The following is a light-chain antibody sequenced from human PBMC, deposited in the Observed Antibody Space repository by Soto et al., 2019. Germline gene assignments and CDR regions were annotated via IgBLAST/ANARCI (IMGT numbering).Light chain of an antibody. Sequence: EIVLTQSPLSLPVTPGEPASISCRSSRNLLHSNGYYYLDWYLQKPGQSPQLLIYLGSNRASGVPDRFSGSGSGTDFTLTISRVEAEDVGVYFCAQGLATPFTFGGVTKVEIK. CDR2: LGS. CDR3: AQGLATPFT. V-gene: IGKV2-28*01. CDR1: RNLLHSNGYYY. J-gene: IGKJ4*01.